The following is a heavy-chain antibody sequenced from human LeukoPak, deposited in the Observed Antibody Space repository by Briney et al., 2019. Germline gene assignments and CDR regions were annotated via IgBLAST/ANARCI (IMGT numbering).Heavy chain of an antibody. CDR3: ARGVRTYYYDSSGYYDY. J-gene: IGHJ4*02. CDR1: GGSISSGGYS. CDR2: IYHSGST. D-gene: IGHD3-22*01. Sequence: PSQTLSLTCAVSGGSISSGGYSWSWIRQPPGKGLEWMGYIYHSGSTYYNPSLKSRVTISVDRSKNQFSLKLSSVTAADTAVYYCARGVRTYYYDSSGYYDYWGQGTLVTVSS. V-gene: IGHV4-30-2*01.